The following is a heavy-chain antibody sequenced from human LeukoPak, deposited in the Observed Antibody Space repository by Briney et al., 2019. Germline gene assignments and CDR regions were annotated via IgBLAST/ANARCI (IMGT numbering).Heavy chain of an antibody. J-gene: IGHJ4*02. Sequence: ASVKVSCKASGYTFSSYDINWVRQATGQGLEWMGWMNANSGNTGSAQKFQGRVTMTRNTSISTAYMELSSLRSEDTAVYYCARESDTAMVIGVWGQGTLVTVSS. D-gene: IGHD5-18*01. CDR3: ARESDTAMVIGV. CDR2: MNANSGNT. CDR1: GYTFSSYD. V-gene: IGHV1-8*01.